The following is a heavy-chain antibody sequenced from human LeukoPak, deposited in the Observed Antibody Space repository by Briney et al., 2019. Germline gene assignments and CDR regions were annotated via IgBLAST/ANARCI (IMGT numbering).Heavy chain of an antibody. D-gene: IGHD3-22*01. Sequence: GGSLRLSCAASGFTFSSYAMHWVRQAPAKGLEWVAVISYDGSNKYYADSVKGRFTISRDNSKNTLYLQVNSLRAEDTAVYYCARLGVYDSRVYWGQGTLVTVSS. V-gene: IGHV3-30*04. J-gene: IGHJ4*02. CDR2: ISYDGSNK. CDR3: ARLGVYDSRVY. CDR1: GFTFSSYA.